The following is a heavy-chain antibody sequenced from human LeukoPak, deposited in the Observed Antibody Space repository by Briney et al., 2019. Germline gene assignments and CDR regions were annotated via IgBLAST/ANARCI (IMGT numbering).Heavy chain of an antibody. CDR1: GGSFSGYY. CDR2: INHSGST. Sequence: SETLSLTCAVYGGSFSGYYWSWIRQPPGKGLEWIGEINHSGSTNYNPSLKSRVTISVDTSKNQFSLKLSSVTAADTAVYYCARVRYRGSGSYPHYYYYYGMDVWSQGTTVTVSS. J-gene: IGHJ6*02. V-gene: IGHV4-34*01. D-gene: IGHD3-10*01. CDR3: ARVRYRGSGSYPHYYYYYGMDV.